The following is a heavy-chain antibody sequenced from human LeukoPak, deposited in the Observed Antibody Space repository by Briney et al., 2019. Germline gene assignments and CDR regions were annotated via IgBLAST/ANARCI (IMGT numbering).Heavy chain of an antibody. CDR1: GFPFNKFA. V-gene: IGHV3-23*01. J-gene: IGHJ4*02. CDR2: IGYGGVSI. D-gene: IGHD6-13*01. CDR3: AKVPYSSSWDSGSIDY. Sequence: QSGGALRLFCVASGFPFNKFAMTWVRQVPGKGLEWVAIIGYGGVSIYYADSVKGRFTISRDDSENTLYLQMNSLRAEDTAVYYCAKVPYSSSWDSGSIDYWGQGTLVTVSS.